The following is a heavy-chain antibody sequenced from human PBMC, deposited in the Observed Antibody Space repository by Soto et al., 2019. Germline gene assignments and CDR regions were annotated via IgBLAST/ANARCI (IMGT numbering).Heavy chain of an antibody. V-gene: IGHV3-15*07. J-gene: IGHJ4*02. CDR2: IKSKTDGGTT. CDR1: GFTFSNAW. Sequence: PGGSLRLSCAASGFTFSNAWMNWVRQAPGKGLEWVGRIKSKTDGGTTDYAAPVKGRFTISRDDSKNTLYLQMNSLKTEDTAVYYCTTDPPNYYDSSGYREGFDYWGQGTLVTVSS. CDR3: TTDPPNYYDSSGYREGFDY. D-gene: IGHD3-22*01.